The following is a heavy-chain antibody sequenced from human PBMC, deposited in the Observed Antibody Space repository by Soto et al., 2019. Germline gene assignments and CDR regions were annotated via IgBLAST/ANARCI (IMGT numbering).Heavy chain of an antibody. CDR2: IIPIFGTA. CDR1: GGTFSSYA. V-gene: IGHV1-69*01. Sequence: QVQLVQSGAEVKKPGSSVKVSCKASGGTFSSYAISWVRQAPGQGLEWMGGIIPIFGTANYAQKFQGRVTITADESTCTAYMELSSLRSEDTAVYYCARGAGTGRLSPYYYYGMDVWGQGTTVTVSS. CDR3: ARGAGTGRLSPYYYYGMDV. J-gene: IGHJ6*02. D-gene: IGHD3-9*01.